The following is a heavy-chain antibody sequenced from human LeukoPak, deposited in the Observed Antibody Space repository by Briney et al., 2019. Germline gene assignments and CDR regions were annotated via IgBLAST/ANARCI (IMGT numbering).Heavy chain of an antibody. D-gene: IGHD3-10*02. Sequence: GRSLRLSCAASGFTFSSYGMHWVRQAPGKGLEWVSYISSSGSTIYYADSVKGRFIISRDNAKNSLYLQMNSLRAEDTAVYYCAELGITMIGGVWGKGTTVTISS. V-gene: IGHV3-48*04. CDR3: AELGITMIGGV. J-gene: IGHJ6*04. CDR2: ISSSGSTI. CDR1: GFTFSSYG.